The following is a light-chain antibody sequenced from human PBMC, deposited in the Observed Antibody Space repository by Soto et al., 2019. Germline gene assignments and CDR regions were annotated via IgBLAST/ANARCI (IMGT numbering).Light chain of an antibody. Sequence: QSVLTQPPSASGTPGQRVTISCSGSSSNIGSNTVNWYQQLPGTAPKLLIYSNNQRPSGVPDRFSGSKSGTSATLDITGLQTGDEADYYCGTWDSSLNAGVFGGGTKVTVL. CDR1: SSNIGSNT. CDR3: GTWDSSLNAGV. CDR2: SNN. V-gene: IGLV1-44*01. J-gene: IGLJ2*01.